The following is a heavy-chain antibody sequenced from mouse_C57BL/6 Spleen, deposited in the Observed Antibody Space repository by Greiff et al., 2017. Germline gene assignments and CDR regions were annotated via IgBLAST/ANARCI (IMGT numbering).Heavy chain of an antibody. CDR1: GFSLTSYG. V-gene: IGHV2-6*03. CDR2: IWRDGST. CDR3: ARDWYAMDY. J-gene: IGHJ4*01. Sequence: VKVVQSGPGLVAPSQCLSITCTVSGFSLTSYGVHWVRQPPGKGLEWLVVIWRDGSTTYNSTIKSRLNISKDNSKSQVFLKMNSLQTEDTAMYYCARDWYAMDYWGQGTSGTVSS.